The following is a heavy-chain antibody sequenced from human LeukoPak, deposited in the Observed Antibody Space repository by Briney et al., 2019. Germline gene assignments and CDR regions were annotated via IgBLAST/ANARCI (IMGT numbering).Heavy chain of an antibody. V-gene: IGHV4-34*01. CDR1: GGSFSGYY. J-gene: IGHJ6*03. D-gene: IGHD3-10*01. CDR2: INHSGST. CDR3: ASLEVRAHYYYYYYMDV. Sequence: PSETLSLTCAVYGGSFSGYYWSGIRQPPGKGLEGIGEINHSGSTNYNPDLKNRVTISVETSKNQFYLKLSSVPAADTAVYYCASLEVRAHYYYYYYMDVWGKGTTVTVSS.